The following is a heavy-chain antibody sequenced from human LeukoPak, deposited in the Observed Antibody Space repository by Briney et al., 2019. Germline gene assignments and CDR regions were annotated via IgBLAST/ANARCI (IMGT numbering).Heavy chain of an antibody. Sequence: PGGSLRLSCAASGFTFSSYAMHWVRQAPGKGLEWVAVISYDGSNKYYADSVKGRFTISRDNSKNTLYLQMNSLRAEDTAVYYCAREDGYTDYWGQGTLVTVSS. CDR2: ISYDGSNK. CDR1: GFTFSSYA. V-gene: IGHV3-30*04. CDR3: AREDGYTDY. J-gene: IGHJ4*02. D-gene: IGHD5-24*01.